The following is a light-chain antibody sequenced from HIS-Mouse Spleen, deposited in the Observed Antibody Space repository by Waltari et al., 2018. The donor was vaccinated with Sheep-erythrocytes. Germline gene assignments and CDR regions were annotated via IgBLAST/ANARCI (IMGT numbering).Light chain of an antibody. Sequence: AIQLTQSPSSLSASVGDRVTITCRASQGISSALAWYQQKPGKAPKLLIYDASSLESGVPSRFSGSGSGKDFTLTISSLQPEDFATYYCQQFNNYPRTFGQGAKVEIK. V-gene: IGKV1D-13*01. CDR3: QQFNNYPRT. J-gene: IGKJ1*01. CDR1: QGISSA. CDR2: DAS.